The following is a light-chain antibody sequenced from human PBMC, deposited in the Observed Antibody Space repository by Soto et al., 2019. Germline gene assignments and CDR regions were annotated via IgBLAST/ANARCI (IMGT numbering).Light chain of an antibody. CDR3: QQYGSSPLT. Sequence: EIVLTQSPGTLSLSPGERATLSCRASQSVSSDSLAWYQQKPGQTPKVLIYRASSRATGNPDRFSGSGSGTSFTLTISRLEPEDFAVYYCQQYGSSPLTFGGGTKVEIK. CDR2: RAS. V-gene: IGKV3-20*01. J-gene: IGKJ4*01. CDR1: QSVSSDS.